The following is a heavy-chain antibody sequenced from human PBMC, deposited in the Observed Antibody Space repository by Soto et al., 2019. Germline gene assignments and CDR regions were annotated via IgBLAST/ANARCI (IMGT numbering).Heavy chain of an antibody. CDR3: ARNMAKPTYDS. CDR1: GFTFSSYP. V-gene: IGHV3-23*01. D-gene: IGHD1-1*01. Sequence: EVQLLESGGGLVQPGGSLRLSCTASGFTFSSYPMTWVRQAPGKGLEWVSAIDGTGAYIYYINYVKGRFTIFRDNSKNTLYQQMNSLRAEDTAVYYCARNMAKPTYDSWGQGTLVTVSP. CDR2: IDGTGAYI. J-gene: IGHJ5*01.